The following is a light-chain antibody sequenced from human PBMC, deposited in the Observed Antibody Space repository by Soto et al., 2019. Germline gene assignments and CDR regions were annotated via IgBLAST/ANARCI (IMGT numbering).Light chain of an antibody. V-gene: IGKV1-5*03. J-gene: IGKJ1*01. CDR1: QTVQSW. Sequence: DIQMTQSPSTLSASVGDRVTITCRASQTVQSWLAWYQQRPGTPPNLLIYTASTLASGAPSRFSGSGSGTDFTLTINRLQPDDFANYCCQQYHIYSGTFGQGTKVDIK. CDR3: QQYHIYSGT. CDR2: TAS.